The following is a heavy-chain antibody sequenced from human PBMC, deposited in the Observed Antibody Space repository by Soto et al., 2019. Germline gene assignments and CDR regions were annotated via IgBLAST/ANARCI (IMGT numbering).Heavy chain of an antibody. CDR2: IVPIFGTA. V-gene: IGHV1-69*13. D-gene: IGHD3-10*01. CDR1: GGTFSSYA. J-gene: IGHJ6*02. CDR3: ARQGMVRGWYYYYGMDV. Sequence: SVKVSCKASGGTFSSYAISWVRQAPGQGLEWMGGIVPIFGTANYAQKFQGRVTITADESTSTAYMELSSLRSEDTAVYYCARQGMVRGWYYYYGMDVWGQGTTVTVSS.